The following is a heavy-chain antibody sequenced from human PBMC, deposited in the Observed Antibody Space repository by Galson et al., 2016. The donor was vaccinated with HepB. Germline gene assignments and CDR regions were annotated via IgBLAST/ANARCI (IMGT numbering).Heavy chain of an antibody. CDR2: IKRNTDGATT. Sequence: SLRLSCAASGFALSKAWMTWVRQAPGKGLEWVGRIKRNTDGATTDYAATVKGRFIISRDDSRNSMYLQMNSLKTEDTAVYYCVHLCLGDCHRYNYYYGMAVWGQGTTVTVSS. J-gene: IGHJ6*02. D-gene: IGHD2-21*02. V-gene: IGHV3-15*01. CDR3: VHLCLGDCHRYNYYYGMAV. CDR1: GFALSKAW.